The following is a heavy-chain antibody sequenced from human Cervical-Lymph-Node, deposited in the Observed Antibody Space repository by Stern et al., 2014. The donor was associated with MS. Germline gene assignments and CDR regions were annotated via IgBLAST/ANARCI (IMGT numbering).Heavy chain of an antibody. D-gene: IGHD3-16*01. Sequence: MQLVESGAEVKKPGSSVKVSCKASGGTLSGYTFSWARQAPGQGLGWRGRMITILDLANHAHGFPDRLTITPVISTRMSYIVPNSLTSDDTAIYYCARDSVSAPPDYWGQGTVVTVSS. V-gene: IGHV1-69*09. CDR1: GGTLSGYT. CDR3: ARDSVSAPPDY. J-gene: IGHJ4*02. CDR2: MITILDLA.